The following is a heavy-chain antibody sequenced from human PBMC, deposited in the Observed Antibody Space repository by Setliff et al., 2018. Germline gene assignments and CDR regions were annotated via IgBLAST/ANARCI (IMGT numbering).Heavy chain of an antibody. J-gene: IGHJ4*02. CDR2: IYYSGST. V-gene: IGHV4-31*11. D-gene: IGHD6-19*01. CDR1: GESFDNHY. CDR3: ARGRAGHSGH. Sequence: PSETLSLTCAVYGESFDNHYWSWIRQHPGKGLEWIGYIYYSGSTSYYNPSLKSRVTISVDTSKNQFSLKLSSVTAADTAVYYCARGRAGHSGHWGQGTLVTVS.